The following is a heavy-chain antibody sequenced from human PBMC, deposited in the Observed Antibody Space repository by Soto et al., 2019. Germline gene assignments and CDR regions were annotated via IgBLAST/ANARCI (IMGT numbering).Heavy chain of an antibody. CDR1: GGSITINNYY. J-gene: IGHJ1*01. CDR3: ARLPRYDFWT. CDR2: IYYTGST. D-gene: IGHD3-3*01. Sequence: QLQLQESGPGLVKPSETLSLTCTVSGGSITINNYYWGWIRQPPGKGLEWIGNIYYTGSTSYNPSRNSRVTMSVDTSKNQFSLKLTSVTAADTAVYYCARLPRYDFWTWGQGTLVTVSS. V-gene: IGHV4-39*01.